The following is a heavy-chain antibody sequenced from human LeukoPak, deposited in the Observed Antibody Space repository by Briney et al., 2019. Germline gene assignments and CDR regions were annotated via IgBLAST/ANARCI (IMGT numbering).Heavy chain of an antibody. CDR2: INPNNGGT. V-gene: IGHV1-2*06. J-gene: IGHJ3*02. Sequence: GASVKVSCKASGYTFTGYYMNWVPQAPGQGLEWMGRINPNNGGTNYAQKFQGRVTMTRDTSITTAYMELSRLRSDDTAVYYCARVGDGLNDAFDIWGQGTMVTVSS. D-gene: IGHD5-24*01. CDR1: GYTFTGYY. CDR3: ARVGDGLNDAFDI.